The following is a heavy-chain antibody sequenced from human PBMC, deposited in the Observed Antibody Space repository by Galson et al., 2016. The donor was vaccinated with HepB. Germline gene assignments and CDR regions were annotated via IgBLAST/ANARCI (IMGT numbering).Heavy chain of an antibody. CDR3: AKDRAVVVPAALDLYYYYYCMDV. CDR2: ISYDGSKK. V-gene: IGHV3-30*18. J-gene: IGHJ6*03. CDR1: GFTFSSYG. D-gene: IGHD2-2*01. Sequence: SLRLSCAVSGFTFSSYGMHWVRQAPGKGLEWVAVISYDGSKKYYADSVRGRFTISRDNSKNTLYLQMSRLRVEDTAMYYCAKDRAVVVPAALDLYYYYYCMDVWGEGTTVTVSS.